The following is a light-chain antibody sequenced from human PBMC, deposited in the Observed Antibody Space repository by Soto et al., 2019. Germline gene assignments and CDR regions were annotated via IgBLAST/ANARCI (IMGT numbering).Light chain of an antibody. CDR2: EVS. J-gene: IGLJ1*01. CDR1: SSDVGGYNY. V-gene: IGLV2-14*01. CDR3: SSYTSSRTGV. Sequence: QSVLTQPASVSGSPGQSITISCTGTSSDVGGYNYVSWYQQHPGKAPKLMIYEVSNRPSGVSNRFSGSKSGNTASLTISWLQAEDEADYYCSSYTSSRTGVFGTGTKLTVL.